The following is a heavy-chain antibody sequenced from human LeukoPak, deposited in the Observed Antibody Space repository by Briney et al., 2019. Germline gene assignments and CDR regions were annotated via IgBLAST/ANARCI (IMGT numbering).Heavy chain of an antibody. D-gene: IGHD6-19*01. J-gene: IGHJ4*02. V-gene: IGHV3-66*01. Sequence: GGSLSLSCAASGFTFSSYNMNWVRQAPGKGLEWVSVIYSGGSTYYADSVKGRFTISRDNSKNTLYLQMNSLRAEDTAVYYCATGYSSGWYDYWGQGTLVTVSS. CDR2: IYSGGST. CDR1: GFTFSSYN. CDR3: ATGYSSGWYDY.